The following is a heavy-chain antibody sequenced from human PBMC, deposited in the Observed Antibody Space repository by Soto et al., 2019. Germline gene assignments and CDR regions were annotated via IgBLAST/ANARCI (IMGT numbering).Heavy chain of an antibody. CDR2: MNPSGSNT. CDR1: GLAFPIDD. CDR3: SRDGWFSKTYRYYMDV. J-gene: IGHJ6*03. D-gene: IGHD6-19*01. V-gene: IGHV1-8*01. Sequence: ASVKVSCKASGLAFPIDDIIWVRQTIGQGLEFMGWMNPSGSNTGYAQKFQGRATFTWNTPTSTAYMELSGLRSEDTAVYYCSRDGWFSKTYRYYMDVWGKGTTVTVSS.